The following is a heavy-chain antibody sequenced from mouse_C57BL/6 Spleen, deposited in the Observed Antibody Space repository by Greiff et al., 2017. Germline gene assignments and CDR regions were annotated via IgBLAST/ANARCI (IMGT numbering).Heavy chain of an antibody. CDR3: ARYNSNDGNYFDY. CDR1: GFTFPDYY. D-gene: IGHD2-12*01. V-gene: IGHV7-3*01. CDR2: LRNKANGYTT. J-gene: IGHJ2*01. Sequence: VQLQQSGGGLVQPGGSLSLSCAASGFTFPDYYMSWVRQPPGTALAWLGFLRNKANGYTTEYSASLNGRFTISRDKSQSILDLQMNALRAEDSATYYCARYNSNDGNYFDYWGQGTTLTVSS.